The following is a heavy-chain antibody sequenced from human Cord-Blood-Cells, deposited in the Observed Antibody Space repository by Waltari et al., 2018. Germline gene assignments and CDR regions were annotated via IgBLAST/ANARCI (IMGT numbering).Heavy chain of an antibody. J-gene: IGHJ3*02. CDR3: ATDAYGSGSYYDAFDI. CDR1: GYTLTELS. Sequence: QVQLVQSGAEVKKPGASVKVSCKVSGYTLTELSMHWVRQAPGKGLEWMGGFNPEQGETIYAQNFQGRVPMTEDTSTDTAYMERSSLRSEYTAVYYCATDAYGSGSYYDAFDIWGQGTMVTVSS. CDR2: FNPEQGET. V-gene: IGHV1-24*01. D-gene: IGHD3-10*01.